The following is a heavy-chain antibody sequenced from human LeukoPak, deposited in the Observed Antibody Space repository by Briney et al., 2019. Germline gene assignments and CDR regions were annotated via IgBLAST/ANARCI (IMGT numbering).Heavy chain of an antibody. V-gene: IGHV4-39*07. CDR2: INYYGKT. Sequence: SETLSLTCTVSGNSISSSSYYWVWIRQPPGKGLEWIGSINYYGKTYYNPSLKGRATISLDTAKNQFSLKLTSVIAADTASYYCVRQIGAGAFDFWGQETVVFVSS. D-gene: IGHD6-13*01. CDR1: GNSISSSSYY. J-gene: IGHJ5*01. CDR3: VRQIGAGAFDF.